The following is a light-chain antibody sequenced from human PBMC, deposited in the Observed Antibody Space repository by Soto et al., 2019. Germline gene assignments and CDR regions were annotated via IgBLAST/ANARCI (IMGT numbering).Light chain of an antibody. V-gene: IGKV1-5*03. CDR2: KSS. CDR1: QSISSW. J-gene: IGKJ5*01. CDR3: QQYNSYSSIT. Sequence: DIQMTQSPSMLSAFVGDRVTNTCRASQSISSWLAWYQQKPGKAPKLLIYKSSSLQSGVPSRFSGSGSGTEFTLTISSLQPDDFATYYCQQYNSYSSITFGQGTRLEIK.